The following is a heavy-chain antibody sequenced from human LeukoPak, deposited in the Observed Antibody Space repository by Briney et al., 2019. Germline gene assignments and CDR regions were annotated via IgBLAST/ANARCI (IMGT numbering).Heavy chain of an antibody. CDR1: GYTLTSYD. CDR2: INPSGGST. V-gene: IGHV1-46*01. J-gene: IGHJ6*02. Sequence: ASVKVSCKASGYTLTSYDLHWVRQAPGKGLEWMAIINPSGGSTSHAQKFQGRVTMTRDTSASTVYMELSSLRSEDTAVYYCASVYKYGMDVWGQGTTVTVSS. CDR3: ASVYKYGMDV.